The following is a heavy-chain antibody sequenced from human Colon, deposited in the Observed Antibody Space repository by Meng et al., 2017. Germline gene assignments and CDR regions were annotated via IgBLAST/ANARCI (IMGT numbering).Heavy chain of an antibody. J-gene: IGHJ4*02. Sequence: SVKVSCKASGGTFSSYAISWVRQAPGQGLEWMGGIIPIFGTANYAQEFQGGVTITTDESTSTAYMELSSLRSEDTAVYYCAKGGATPATDYWGQGTRVTVSS. CDR2: IIPIFGTA. V-gene: IGHV1-69*05. D-gene: IGHD3-16*01. CDR3: AKGGATPATDY. CDR1: GGTFSSYA.